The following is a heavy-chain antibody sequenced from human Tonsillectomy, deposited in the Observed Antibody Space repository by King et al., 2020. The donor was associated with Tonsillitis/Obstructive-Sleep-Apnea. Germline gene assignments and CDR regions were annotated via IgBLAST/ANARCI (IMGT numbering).Heavy chain of an antibody. D-gene: IGHD1-26*01. CDR2: IRGKPYGVAT. CDR3: VRVPSGNYYYYMDV. J-gene: IGHJ6*03. V-gene: IGHV3-49*04. Sequence: VQLVESGGGLVQPGRSLRLSCRASGFVFGDYSMSWVRQAPGKGLDWVGFIRGKPYGVATEYAASVKGRFSISRDESKSIAYLQMNSLQTEDTAVYYCVRVPSGNYYYYMDVWGKGTTVTVSS. CDR1: GFVFGDYS.